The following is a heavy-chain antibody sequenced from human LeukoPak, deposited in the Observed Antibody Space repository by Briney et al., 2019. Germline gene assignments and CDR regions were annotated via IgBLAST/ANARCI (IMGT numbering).Heavy chain of an antibody. CDR2: IKEDGSEN. J-gene: IGHJ6*04. CDR1: GFLFISYR. V-gene: IGHV3-7*03. Sequence: GGSLSLSCAASGFLFISYRMSWVRQAPGKGLELVPNIKEDGSENYYVDSVKGRFTISRDNGKNSLYLQTSSLRAEDMAVYYCARRALRYCSSTSCPAQYYGVDVWGKGTTVTVSS. CDR3: ARRALRYCSSTSCPAQYYGVDV. D-gene: IGHD2-2*01.